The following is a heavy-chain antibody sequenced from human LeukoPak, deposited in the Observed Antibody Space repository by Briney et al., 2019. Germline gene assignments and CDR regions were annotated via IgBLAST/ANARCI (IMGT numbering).Heavy chain of an antibody. CDR2: ISGSGGST. D-gene: IGHD3-3*01. J-gene: IGHJ1*01. Sequence: PGGSLRLSCAASGFTFSSYAVSWVRQAPGKGLEWVSAISGSGGSTYYADSVKGRFTISRDNSKNTLYLQMNSLRAEDTAVYYCAKDGAIFGVVIEYFQHWGQGTLVTVSS. CDR1: GFTFSSYA. V-gene: IGHV3-23*01. CDR3: AKDGAIFGVVIEYFQH.